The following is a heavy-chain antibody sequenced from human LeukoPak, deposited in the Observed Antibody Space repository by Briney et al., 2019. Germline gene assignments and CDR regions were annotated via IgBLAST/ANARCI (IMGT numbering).Heavy chain of an antibody. CDR3: ARTWHGSGSYTRYPFDY. V-gene: IGHV1-69*02. D-gene: IGHD3-10*01. CDR1: GGTFSSYT. CDR2: IIPILGIA. J-gene: IGHJ4*02. Sequence: ASVKVSCKASGGTFSSYTISWVRQAPGQGLEWMGRIIPILGIANYAQKFQGRVTITADKSTSTAYMELSSLRSEDTAVCYCARTWHGSGSYTRYPFDYWGQGTLVTVSS.